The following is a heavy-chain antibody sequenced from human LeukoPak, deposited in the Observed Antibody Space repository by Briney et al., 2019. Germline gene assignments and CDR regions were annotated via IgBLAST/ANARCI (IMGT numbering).Heavy chain of an antibody. V-gene: IGHV4-59*01. CDR1: GGSISSYY. CDR3: ARGRYYYDTPAASFDY. Sequence: SETLSLTCAVSGGSISSYYWSWIRQPPGKGLEWIGYIYYSGSTNYNPSLKSRVTISVDTSKNQFSLKLSSVTAADTAVYYCARGRYYYDTPAASFDYWGQGTLVTASS. J-gene: IGHJ4*02. CDR2: IYYSGST. D-gene: IGHD3-22*01.